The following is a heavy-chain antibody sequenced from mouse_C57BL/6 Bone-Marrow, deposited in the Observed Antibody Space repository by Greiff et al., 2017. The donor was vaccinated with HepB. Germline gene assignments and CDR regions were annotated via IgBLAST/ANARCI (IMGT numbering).Heavy chain of an antibody. V-gene: IGHV1-55*01. D-gene: IGHD1-1*01. CDR1: GYTFTSYW. CDR2: IYPGSGST. J-gene: IGHJ1*03. CDR3: ARAPTVDHWYFDV. Sequence: VQLQQPGAELVKPGASVKMSCKASGYTFTSYWITWVKQRPGQGLEWIGDIYPGSGSTNYNEKFKSKATLTVDTSSSTAYMQLSSLTSEDSAVYYCARAPTVDHWYFDVWGTGTTVTVSS.